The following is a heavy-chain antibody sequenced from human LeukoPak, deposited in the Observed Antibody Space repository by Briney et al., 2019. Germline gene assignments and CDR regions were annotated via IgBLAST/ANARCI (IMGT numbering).Heavy chain of an antibody. CDR1: GFTFSSYA. Sequence: GRSLRLSCAASGFTFSSYAMSWVRQAPGKGLEWVSAISGSGGSTYYADSVKGRFTISRDNSKNMLYLQMNSLRAEDTAVYYCVKGRISEDGLDFWGQGTLVTVSS. CDR2: ISGSGGST. V-gene: IGHV3-23*01. CDR3: VKGRISEDGLDF. J-gene: IGHJ4*02. D-gene: IGHD6-13*01.